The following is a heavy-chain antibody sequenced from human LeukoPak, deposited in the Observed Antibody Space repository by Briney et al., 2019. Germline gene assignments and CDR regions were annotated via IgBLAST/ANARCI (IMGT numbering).Heavy chain of an antibody. CDR1: GYSFTSYW. J-gene: IGHJ4*02. CDR3: ARRMKVGSGSYNYFDY. CDR2: IYPGDSDT. V-gene: IGHV5-51*01. D-gene: IGHD3-10*01. Sequence: GESLKISCKGSGYSFTSYWIGWVRQMPGKGLEWMGIIYPGDSDTRYSPSFQGQVTISADKSISTAYLQWSSLKASDTAMHYCARRMKVGSGSYNYFDYWGQGTLVTVSS.